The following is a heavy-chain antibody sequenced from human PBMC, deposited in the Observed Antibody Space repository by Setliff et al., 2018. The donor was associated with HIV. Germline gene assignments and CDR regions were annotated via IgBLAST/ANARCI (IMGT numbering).Heavy chain of an antibody. Sequence: PGGSLRLSCAASGFTVSDNYMTWVRQAPGKGLEWVANVKQDGREKYYVDSVKGRFTISRDNAKNSLYLQMSSLRVEDTALYYCAREQGRRVEYWGQGTQVTVSS. CDR1: GFTVSDNY. V-gene: IGHV3-7*01. J-gene: IGHJ4*02. CDR3: AREQGRRVEY. CDR2: VKQDGREK.